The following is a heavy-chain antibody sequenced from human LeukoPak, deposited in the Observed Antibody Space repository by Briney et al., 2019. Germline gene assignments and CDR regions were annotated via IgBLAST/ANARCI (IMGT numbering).Heavy chain of an antibody. CDR2: INPNSGGT. CDR1: GYTFTGYY. J-gene: IGHJ3*02. D-gene: IGHD1-26*01. Sequence: GASVNVPCKASGYTFTGYYMHWVRQAPGQGLEWMGWINPNSGGTNYAQKFQGRVTMTRDTSISTAYMELSRLRSDDTAVYYCARSSVGAARENAFDIWGQGTMVTVSS. CDR3: ARSSVGAARENAFDI. V-gene: IGHV1-2*02.